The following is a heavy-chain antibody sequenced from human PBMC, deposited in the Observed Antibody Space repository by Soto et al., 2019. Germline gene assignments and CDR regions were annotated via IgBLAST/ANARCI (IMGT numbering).Heavy chain of an antibody. CDR3: AKDGVSRKYYGPSLDV. V-gene: IGHV3-33*03. CDR1: GFTFSNYG. D-gene: IGHD4-17*01. J-gene: IGHJ6*02. CDR2: IWYDGSGQ. Sequence: QVQLVESGGGLVQPGRSLRLSCVVSGFTFSNYGMHWVRQAPGKGLEWVADIWYDGSGQRYAGSVQGRFTISRDNSKNTLYLQINSLRVEDTAVYYCAKDGVSRKYYGPSLDVWGQGTTVTVSS.